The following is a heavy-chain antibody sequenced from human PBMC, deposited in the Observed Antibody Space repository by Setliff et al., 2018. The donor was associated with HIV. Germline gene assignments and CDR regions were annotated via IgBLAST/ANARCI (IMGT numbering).Heavy chain of an antibody. J-gene: IGHJ4*02. CDR2: ISGSGSTI. CDR1: GFTFSAYY. CDR3: AKDDILSGPKPFDY. V-gene: IGHV3-11*04. D-gene: IGHD3-9*01. Sequence: PGGSLRLSCAASGFTFSAYYMSWVRQAPGKGLEWVAYISGSGSTIYYPDSMKGRFTISRDNAKNSLYLQMNSLRVEDTAVYYCAKDDILSGPKPFDYWGRGTLVTVSS.